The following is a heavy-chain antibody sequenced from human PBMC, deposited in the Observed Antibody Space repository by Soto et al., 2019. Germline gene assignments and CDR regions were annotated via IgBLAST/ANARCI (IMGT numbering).Heavy chain of an antibody. CDR2: VSTSGRST. J-gene: IGHJ4*02. D-gene: IGHD2-15*01. CDR1: GFIFSEST. CDR3: VKQAHGLDGVAFDY. V-gene: IGHV3-64D*06. Sequence: GGSLRLSCSASGFIFSESTIYWVRQVPGKGLEAISAVSTSGRSTYYADSVKDRFTISRDNSKSILFLQMGSLRPEDTAIYYCVKQAHGLDGVAFDYWGQGTQVTVSS.